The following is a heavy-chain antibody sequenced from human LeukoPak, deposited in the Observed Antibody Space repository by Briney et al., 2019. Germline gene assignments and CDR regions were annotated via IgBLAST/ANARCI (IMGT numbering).Heavy chain of an antibody. Sequence: GESLKISCKGSGYSFTSYWIGWVRQMPGKGLEWMGIIYPGDSDTRYSPSFQGQVTISADKSISTAYLQWSSLKASDTAMYYCARLAYCGGDCYSSYFQHWGQDTLVTVSS. CDR3: ARLAYCGGDCYSSYFQH. CDR1: GYSFTSYW. J-gene: IGHJ1*01. V-gene: IGHV5-51*01. CDR2: IYPGDSDT. D-gene: IGHD2-21*02.